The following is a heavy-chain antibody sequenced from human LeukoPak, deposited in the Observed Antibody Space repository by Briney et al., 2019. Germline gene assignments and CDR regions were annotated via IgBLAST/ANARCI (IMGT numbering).Heavy chain of an antibody. CDR2: IKQDGSEK. V-gene: IGHV3-7*01. D-gene: IGHD2-15*01. Sequence: GGSLRLPGGASGFTFRTFWMSWAPQAPGKGRVWVANIKQDGSEKYYVDSVKGRFTISRDNAKNSLYLQMNSLRAEDTAVYYCARECSGGSCYVDYWGQGTLVTVSS. CDR1: GFTFRTFW. J-gene: IGHJ4*02. CDR3: ARECSGGSCYVDY.